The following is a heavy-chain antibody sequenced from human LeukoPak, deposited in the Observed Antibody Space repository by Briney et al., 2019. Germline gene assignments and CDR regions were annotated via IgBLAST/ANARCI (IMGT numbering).Heavy chain of an antibody. CDR1: GGSISSYY. V-gene: IGHV4-4*09. CDR3: ARHATASGIAAEGDKFDP. CDR2: IYTSGST. J-gene: IGHJ5*02. Sequence: SETLSLTCTVSGGSISSYYWSWIRQPPGKGLEWIGYIYTSGSTNYNPSLKSRVTISVDTSKNQFSLKLSSVTAADTAVYYCARHATASGIAAEGDKFDPWGQGTLVTVSS. D-gene: IGHD6-13*01.